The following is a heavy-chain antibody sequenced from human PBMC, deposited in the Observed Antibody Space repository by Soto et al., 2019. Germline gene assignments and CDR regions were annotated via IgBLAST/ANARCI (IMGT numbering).Heavy chain of an antibody. D-gene: IGHD2-21*01. CDR1: GYTFSSNW. CDR3: ARDHSISSSGAWWLDP. Sequence: QVQLVQSGAEVKKPGASVKVSCKASGYTFSSNWIHWVRRAPGQGLEWMGVINPSGDITNYAQKFQCRVTMTSDTSTSTVYMQLNSLTSGDTAVYYCARDHSISSSGAWWLDPWGQGTLVTVSS. J-gene: IGHJ5*02. V-gene: IGHV1-46*01. CDR2: INPSGDIT.